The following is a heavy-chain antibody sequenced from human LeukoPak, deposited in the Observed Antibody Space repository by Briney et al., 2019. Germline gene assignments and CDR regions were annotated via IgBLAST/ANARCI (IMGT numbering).Heavy chain of an antibody. V-gene: IGHV3-30*18. CDR1: GFTFSSYS. Sequence: GGSLRLSCAASGFTFSSYSMNWVRQAPGKGLEGVAVISYDGSNKYYADSVKGRFTISRDNSKNTLYLQMNSLRAEDTAVYYCAKDRSSGFDYWGQGTLVTVSS. CDR3: AKDRSSGFDY. J-gene: IGHJ4*02. CDR2: ISYDGSNK. D-gene: IGHD3-22*01.